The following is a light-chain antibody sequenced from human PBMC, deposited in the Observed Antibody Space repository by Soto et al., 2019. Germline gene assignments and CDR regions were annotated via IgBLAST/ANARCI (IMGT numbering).Light chain of an antibody. V-gene: IGKV3-20*01. J-gene: IGKJ1*01. CDR1: QSVSSSY. CDR2: GPS. Sequence: EIVLTQSPGTLSLSPGERATLSCRASQSVSSSYLAWYQQKPGQAPRLLIYGPSSRATGIPERFSGSGSGTDFTLTISRLEPEDFAVYYCHQFGSSPQTFGHGTKVEI. CDR3: HQFGSSPQT.